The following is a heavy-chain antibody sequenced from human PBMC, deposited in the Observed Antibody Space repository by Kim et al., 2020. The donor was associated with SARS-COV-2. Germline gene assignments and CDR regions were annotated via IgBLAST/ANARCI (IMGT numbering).Heavy chain of an antibody. J-gene: IGHJ4*02. CDR1: GYSFTSYW. CDR3: ARLTMVRGVPSNFDY. Sequence: GESLKISCKGSGYSFTSYWIGWVRQMPGKGLEWMGIIYPGDSDTRYSPSFQGQVTISADKSISTAYLQWSSLKASDTAMYYCARLTMVRGVPSNFDYWGQGTLVTVSS. D-gene: IGHD3-10*01. CDR2: IYPGDSDT. V-gene: IGHV5-51*01.